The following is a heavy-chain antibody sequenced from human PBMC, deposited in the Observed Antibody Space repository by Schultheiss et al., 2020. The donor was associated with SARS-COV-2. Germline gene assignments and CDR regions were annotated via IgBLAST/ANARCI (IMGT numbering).Heavy chain of an antibody. D-gene: IGHD6-19*01. CDR1: GGSFSGYY. J-gene: IGHJ2*01. CDR3: ARHLGQWLVPYWYFDL. Sequence: SCAVYGGSFSGYYWSWIRQPPGKGLEWIGYIYYSGSTNYNPSLKSRVTISLDTSKNQFSLKLSSVTAADTAVYYCARHLGQWLVPYWYFDLWGRGTLVTVSS. V-gene: IGHV4-59*08. CDR2: IYYSGST.